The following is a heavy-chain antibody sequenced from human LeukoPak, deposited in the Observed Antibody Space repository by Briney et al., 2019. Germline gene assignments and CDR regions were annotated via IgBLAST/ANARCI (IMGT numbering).Heavy chain of an antibody. CDR3: ASNLAAYSSTWTLGY. J-gene: IGHJ4*02. Sequence: PGGSLRLSCAASGFTFSRYGMSWVRQAPGRGLEWVSYISTTGSSIYYADSVKGRFTVSRDNAKNSLYLQMNSLRAEDTAVYYCASNLAAYSSTWTLGYWGQGTLVIVSS. CDR1: GFTFSRYG. V-gene: IGHV3-48*04. D-gene: IGHD6-13*01. CDR2: ISTTGSSI.